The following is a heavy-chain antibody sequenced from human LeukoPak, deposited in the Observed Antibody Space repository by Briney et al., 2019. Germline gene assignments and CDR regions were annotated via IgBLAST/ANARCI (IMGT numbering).Heavy chain of an antibody. V-gene: IGHV4-61*02. J-gene: IGHJ4*02. CDR2: IYTSGST. CDR1: GGSISSGSYY. D-gene: IGHD4-23*01. Sequence: PSETLSLTSTVSGGSISSGSYYWSWIRQPAGKGLEWIGRIYTSGSTNYNPSLKSRVTMSVDTTKNQFSLKLSSVTAADTAVYYCARDRSYGGADYWGQGTLVTVSS. CDR3: ARDRSYGGADY.